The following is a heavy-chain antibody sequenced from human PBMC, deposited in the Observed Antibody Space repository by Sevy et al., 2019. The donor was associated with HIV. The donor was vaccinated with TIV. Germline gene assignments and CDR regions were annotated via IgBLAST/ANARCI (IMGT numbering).Heavy chain of an antibody. V-gene: IGHV3-7*01. Sequence: GGSLRLSYAASGFTFSPYWMTWVRQAPGKGLEWVANIRPDGSDKYYVDSVKGRFTISRDNAKNLLYLQMNSLRADDTAMYYCARGVGLDCWGQGALVTVSS. D-gene: IGHD1-26*01. CDR1: GFTFSPYW. J-gene: IGHJ4*02. CDR3: ARGVGLDC. CDR2: IRPDGSDK.